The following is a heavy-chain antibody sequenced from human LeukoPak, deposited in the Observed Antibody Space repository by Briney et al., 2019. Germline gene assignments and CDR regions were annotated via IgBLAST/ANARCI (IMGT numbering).Heavy chain of an antibody. CDR1: GGSISSGSYY. D-gene: IGHD3-10*01. CDR3: ARVAYYYGSPNFDY. CDR2: IYTSGST. J-gene: IGHJ4*02. V-gene: IGHV4-61*02. Sequence: SETLSLTCTVSGGSISSGSYYWSWIRQPAGKGLEWIGRIYTSGSTNYNPSLKSRVTISVDTSKNQFSLKLSSVTAADTAVYYCARVAYYYGSPNFDYWGQGTLVTVSS.